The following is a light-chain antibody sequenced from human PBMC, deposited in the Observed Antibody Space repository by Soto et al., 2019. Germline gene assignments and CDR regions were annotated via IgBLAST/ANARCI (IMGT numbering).Light chain of an antibody. V-gene: IGKV3-15*01. CDR1: QSVSTV. J-gene: IGKJ5*01. CDR2: GAS. CDR3: QQYQKWPIT. Sequence: EIVLTQSPATLSLPPGERATLSCRASQSVSTVLAWYQQKPGQAPRLLIYGASTRATGVPGRFSGSGSGTEFALTINSLQSEDFAVYYCQQYQKWPITFGQGTRLEIK.